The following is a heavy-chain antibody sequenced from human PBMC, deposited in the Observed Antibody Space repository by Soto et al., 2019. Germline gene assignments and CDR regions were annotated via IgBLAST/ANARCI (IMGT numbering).Heavy chain of an antibody. D-gene: IGHD3-10*01. CDR1: GFSFTGYY. CDR2: INPYSGGA. V-gene: IGHV1-2*02. CDR3: ARVIRGAYYNSPLDT. J-gene: IGHJ5*02. Sequence: GASVKVSCKASGFSFTGYYIHWLRQAPGQGLEWMGWINPYSGGADYAQSFQGRVTMTRDTSISTVYMELSRLRFDDTAVYYCARVIRGAYYNSPLDTWGQGTVVTVSS.